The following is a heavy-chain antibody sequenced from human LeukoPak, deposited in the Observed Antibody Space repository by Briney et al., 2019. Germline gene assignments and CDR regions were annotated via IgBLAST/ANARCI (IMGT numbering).Heavy chain of an antibody. Sequence: CYADSVKGRFTISRDNAKNTLYLHLTSLGAEDTAVYFCARRPRDTSGYYLGAFGAWGQGTTVTVSS. V-gene: IGHV3-23*01. D-gene: IGHD3-22*01. J-gene: IGHJ3*01. CDR3: ARRPRDTSGYYLGAFGA.